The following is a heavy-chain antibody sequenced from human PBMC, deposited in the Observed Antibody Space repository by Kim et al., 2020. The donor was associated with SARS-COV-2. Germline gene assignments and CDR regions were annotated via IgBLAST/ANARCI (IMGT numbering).Heavy chain of an antibody. CDR3: ARAGLRITMVRGVYYFDY. Sequence: SETLSLTCAVSGGSISSSNWWSWVRQPPGKGLEWIGEIYHSGSTNYNPSLKSRVTISVDKSKNQFSLKLSSMTAADTAVYYCARAGLRITMVRGVYYFDYWGQGTLVTVSS. CDR1: GGSISSSNW. D-gene: IGHD3-10*01. J-gene: IGHJ4*02. V-gene: IGHV4-4*02. CDR2: IYHSGST.